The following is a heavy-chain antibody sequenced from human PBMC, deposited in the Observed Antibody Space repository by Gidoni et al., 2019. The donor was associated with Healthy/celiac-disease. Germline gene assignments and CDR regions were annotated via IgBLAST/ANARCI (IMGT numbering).Heavy chain of an antibody. J-gene: IGHJ4*02. D-gene: IGHD3-10*01. Sequence: QVQLVQSGAEVKKPGASVKVSCKVSGYTLTELSMHWVRQAPGKGLEWMGGFDPEDGETIYAQKFQGRVTMTEDTSTDTAYMELSSLRSEDTAVYYCATLVLWFGELSRYFDYWGQGTLVTVSS. CDR1: GYTLTELS. V-gene: IGHV1-24*01. CDR3: ATLVLWFGELSRYFDY. CDR2: FDPEDGET.